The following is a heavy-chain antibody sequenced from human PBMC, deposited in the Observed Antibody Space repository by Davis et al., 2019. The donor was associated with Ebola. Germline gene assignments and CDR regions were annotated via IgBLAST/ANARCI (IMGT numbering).Heavy chain of an antibody. CDR1: GGSISSYY. CDR3: ARAPGRLGGNSARFDY. J-gene: IGHJ4*02. Sequence: MPSETLSLTCIVSGGSISSYYWSWIRQPPGKGLEWIGEISHSGSTNYNPSLKSRVTMSVDTSKNQISLKLSSVTAADTAVYYCARAPGRLGGNSARFDYWGPGTLVTVSS. D-gene: IGHD4-23*01. CDR2: ISHSGST. V-gene: IGHV4-34*01.